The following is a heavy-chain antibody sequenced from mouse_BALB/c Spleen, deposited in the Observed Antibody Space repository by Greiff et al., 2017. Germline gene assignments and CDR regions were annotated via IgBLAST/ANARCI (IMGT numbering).Heavy chain of an antibody. Sequence: QVQLQQSGAELMKPGASVKISCKATGYTFSSYWIEWVKQRPGHGLEWIGEILPGSGSTNYNEKFKGKATFTADTSSNTAYMQLSSLTSEDSAVYYCARGHYGSSYTSYTYAMDYWGQGTSVTVSS. CDR3: ARGHYGSSYTSYTYAMDY. CDR2: ILPGSGST. J-gene: IGHJ4*01. D-gene: IGHD1-1*01. V-gene: IGHV1-9*01. CDR1: GYTFSSYW.